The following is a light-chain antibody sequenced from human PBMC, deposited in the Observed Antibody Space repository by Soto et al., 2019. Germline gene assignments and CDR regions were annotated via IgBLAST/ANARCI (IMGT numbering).Light chain of an antibody. Sequence: QPASVSGSPGQSITISCTGTSSDVGRYNLVSWFQQHPGKAPKLMIYEVTKRPSGVSNRFSASKSGNTASLTISGLQAEDEADYYCYSYAGSTTFVVFGGGTKLTVL. CDR3: YSYAGSTTFVV. CDR2: EVT. J-gene: IGLJ2*01. CDR1: SSDVGRYNL. V-gene: IGLV2-23*02.